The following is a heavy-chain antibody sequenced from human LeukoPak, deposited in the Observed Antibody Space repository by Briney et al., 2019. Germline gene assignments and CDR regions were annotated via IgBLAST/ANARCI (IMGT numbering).Heavy chain of an antibody. CDR1: GFSFSSYA. V-gene: IGHV3-23*01. J-gene: IGHJ5*02. D-gene: IGHD5-24*01. Sequence: GGSLRLSCAASGFSFSSYAMNWVRQAPGKGLEWVSAISGSGAGTYYADSVKGRFTISRDNSKNTLYLQMNSLRAEDTAVYYCARDQNVEMATTWYNWFDPWGQGTLVTVSS. CDR3: ARDQNVEMATTWYNWFDP. CDR2: ISGSGAGT.